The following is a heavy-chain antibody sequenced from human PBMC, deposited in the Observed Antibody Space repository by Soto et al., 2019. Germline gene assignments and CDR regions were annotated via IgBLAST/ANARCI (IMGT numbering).Heavy chain of an antibody. Sequence: SETLSLTCTVSGGSISSYYWSWIRQPPGKGLEWIGYIYYSGSTNYNPSIKSRVTISVDTSKNQFSLKLSSVTAADTAVYYCARDTGDAFDYWGQGTLVTVSS. CDR1: GGSISSYY. V-gene: IGHV4-59*01. CDR2: IYYSGST. J-gene: IGHJ4*02. D-gene: IGHD2-8*02. CDR3: ARDTGDAFDY.